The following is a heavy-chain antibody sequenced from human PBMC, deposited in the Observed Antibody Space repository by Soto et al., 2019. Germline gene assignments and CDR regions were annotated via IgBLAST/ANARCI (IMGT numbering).Heavy chain of an antibody. D-gene: IGHD6-6*01. CDR2: VFYTGST. CDR3: ARETRSLAAPYHYYGLDV. V-gene: IGHV4-61*01. J-gene: IGHJ6*02. Sequence: QVQLQESGPGLVKPSETLSLTCTVSGDSINSGNYYWSWIRQSPGKGLEWLGYVFYTGSTNHNPSHTGRVNFSVGMSRKQFSLRLKTVTAADTGVYYCARETRSLAAPYHYYGLDVWGQGTTVTVSS. CDR1: GDSINSGNYY.